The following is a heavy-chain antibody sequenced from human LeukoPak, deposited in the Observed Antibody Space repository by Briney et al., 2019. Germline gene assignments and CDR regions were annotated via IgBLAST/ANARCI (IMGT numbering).Heavy chain of an antibody. CDR2: IIPIFGTA. CDR1: GGTFRSYA. V-gene: IGHV1-69*13. Sequence: SSVKVSCKACGGTFRSYAISWVRRPPGQGLEWMGGIIPIFGTANYAQNFQGRVTITADESTSTAYMELSSLRSEDTAVYYCARDSEYFQHWGQGTLVTVSS. CDR3: ARDSEYFQH. J-gene: IGHJ1*01.